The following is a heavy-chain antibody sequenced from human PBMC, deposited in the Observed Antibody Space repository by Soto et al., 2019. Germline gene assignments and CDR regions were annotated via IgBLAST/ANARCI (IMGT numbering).Heavy chain of an antibody. CDR1: GFTFSSYW. Sequence: EVQLVESGGGLVQPGGSLRLSCAASGFTFSSYWMHWVRQAPGKGLVWVSRINSDGSSTSYADSVKGRFTISRDNAKNTLYLKMNRLRAEDTAVYYCARVGATTSYYGMDVWGQGTTVTVSS. V-gene: IGHV3-74*01. CDR2: INSDGSST. CDR3: ARVGATTSYYGMDV. D-gene: IGHD1-26*01. J-gene: IGHJ6*02.